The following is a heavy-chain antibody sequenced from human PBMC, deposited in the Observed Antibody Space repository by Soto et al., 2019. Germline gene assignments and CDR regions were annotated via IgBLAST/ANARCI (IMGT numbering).Heavy chain of an antibody. Sequence: QVQLVESGGGLAKPGGSLRLSCEASGFTFGDDYMSWLRQAPGRGLEWISYISGSGSTIYHADSVKGRFTISRDNSKNSLYLEMNSLRAEDTAVYYCARGVSVNRFDPWGQGTRVTVSS. J-gene: IGHJ5*02. V-gene: IGHV3-11*01. CDR2: ISGSGSTI. CDR3: ARGVSVNRFDP. D-gene: IGHD4-17*01. CDR1: GFTFGDDY.